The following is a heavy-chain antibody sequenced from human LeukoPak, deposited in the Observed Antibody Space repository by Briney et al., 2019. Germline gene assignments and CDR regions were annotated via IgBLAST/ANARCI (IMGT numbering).Heavy chain of an antibody. V-gene: IGHV4-30-2*01. CDR1: GGSISSGGYY. J-gene: IGHJ4*02. CDR2: IYHSGST. Sequence: PSETLSLTCTVSGGSISSGGYYWSWIRQPPGKGLEWIGYIYHSGSTYYNPSLKSRVTISVDRSKNQFSLKLSSVTAADTAVYYCASNYYDSSGYYYESNWGQGTLVTVSS. D-gene: IGHD3-22*01. CDR3: ASNYYDSSGYYYESN.